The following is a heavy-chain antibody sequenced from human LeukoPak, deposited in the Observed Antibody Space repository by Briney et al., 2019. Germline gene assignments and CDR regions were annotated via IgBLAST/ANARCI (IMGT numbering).Heavy chain of an antibody. V-gene: IGHV2-5*01. D-gene: IGHD2-15*01. J-gene: IGHJ4*02. CDR3: AHSTLSALYDY. Sequence: GWVRQMPGKGLEWLALIYWNDDKRYSPSLKSRLTITKDTSKNQVVLTMTNMDPVDTATYYCAHSTLSALYDYWGQGTLVTVSS. CDR2: IYWNDDK.